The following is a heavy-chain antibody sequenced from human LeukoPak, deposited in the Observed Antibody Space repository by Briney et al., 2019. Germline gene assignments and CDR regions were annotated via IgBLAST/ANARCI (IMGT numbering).Heavy chain of an antibody. D-gene: IGHD3-10*01. CDR2: IYYSGST. Sequence: SETLSLTCTVSGGSISSSSYYWGRIRQPPGKGLEWIGSIYYSGSTYYNPSLKSRVTISVDTSKNQFSLKLSSVTAADTAVYYCARHSNYYGSGSYYPRADAFDIWGQGTMVTVSS. V-gene: IGHV4-39*01. CDR3: ARHSNYYGSGSYYPRADAFDI. J-gene: IGHJ3*02. CDR1: GGSISSSSYY.